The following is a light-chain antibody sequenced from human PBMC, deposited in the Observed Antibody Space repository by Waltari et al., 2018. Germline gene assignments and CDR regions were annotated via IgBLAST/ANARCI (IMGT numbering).Light chain of an antibody. Sequence: SFDLTQPPLLSVSPGQTATITCSGDKLGGKFVSWYQQKPGQSPLLVIYQDTKRPSWIPERFPASNSWNAATLAISGTQTMDDADYCCLAWENTSGVFGTGTKVAVL. J-gene: IGLJ1*01. CDR2: QDT. CDR1: KLGGKF. V-gene: IGLV3-1*01. CDR3: LAWENTSGV.